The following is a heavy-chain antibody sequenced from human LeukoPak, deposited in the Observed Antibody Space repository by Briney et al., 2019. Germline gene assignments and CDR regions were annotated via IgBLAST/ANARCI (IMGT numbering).Heavy chain of an antibody. CDR1: GGSVTSGSYY. Sequence: SETLSLTCTVSGGSVTSGSYYWRWIRQPPGKGLEWIGYIYYSGSTNYNPSLKSRVTISVDTSKNQFSLKLSSVTAADTAVYYCARVHGGLDYWGQGTLVTVSS. J-gene: IGHJ4*02. V-gene: IGHV4-61*01. CDR3: ARVHGGLDY. CDR2: IYYSGST. D-gene: IGHD4-23*01.